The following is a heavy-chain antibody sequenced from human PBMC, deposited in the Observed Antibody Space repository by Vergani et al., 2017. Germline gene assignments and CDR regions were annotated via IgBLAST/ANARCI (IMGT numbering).Heavy chain of an antibody. D-gene: IGHD6-6*01. J-gene: IGHJ4*02. V-gene: IGHV4-61*02. CDR1: GGSFSTGGQS. CDR3: AREYSSSVGFLAY. CDR2: IYTSGAT. Sequence: QVQLQESGPGLVKPSQTLSLTCTVSGGSFSTGGQSWTWLRQSAGKGLEWIGRIYTSGATNYNPSLKSLVTMSVDTSKNQFSLKLSSVTAADTAVYYCAREYSSSVGFLAYWGQGTLVTVSS.